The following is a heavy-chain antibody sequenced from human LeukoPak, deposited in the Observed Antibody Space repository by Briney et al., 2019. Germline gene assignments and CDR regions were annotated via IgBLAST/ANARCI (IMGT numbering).Heavy chain of an antibody. V-gene: IGHV3-23*01. J-gene: IGHJ4*02. CDR2: ISGSGGST. Sequence: GGSLRLSCAASGFTFSSYAMSWVRQAPGKGLEWVSAISGSGGSTYYADSVTGRFTISRDNSKNTLYLQMNSLRAEDTAVYYCAFTYYYDSSGYAFDYWGQGTLVTVSS. D-gene: IGHD3-22*01. CDR1: GFTFSSYA. CDR3: AFTYYYDSSGYAFDY.